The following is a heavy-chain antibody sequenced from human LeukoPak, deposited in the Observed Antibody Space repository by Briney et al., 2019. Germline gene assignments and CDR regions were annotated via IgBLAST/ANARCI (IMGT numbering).Heavy chain of an antibody. CDR2: INPSGGST. V-gene: IGHV1-46*01. CDR3: ARDRQAPIGATAFIRDVGWVNWFDP. D-gene: IGHD1-26*01. CDR1: GYTFTSYY. Sequence: GASVKVSCKASGYTFTSYYMHWVRQAPGQGLEWMGIINPSGGSTSYAQKFQGRVTMTRDMSTSTVYMELSSLRSEDTAVYYCARDRQAPIGATAFIRDVGWVNWFDPWGQGTLVTVSS. J-gene: IGHJ5*02.